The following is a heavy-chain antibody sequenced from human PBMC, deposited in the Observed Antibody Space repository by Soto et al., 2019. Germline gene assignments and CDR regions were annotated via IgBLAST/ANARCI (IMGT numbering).Heavy chain of an antibody. Sequence: GGSLRLSCTASGFTFGDYAMSWFRQAPGKGQERVGFIRSKAYGGTTEYAASVKGRFTISRDDSKSIAYLQMNSLKTEDTAVYYCTRSLRYFDWLPPDAFEIWGQGTMVTVSS. CDR1: GFTFGDYA. CDR2: IRSKAYGGTT. V-gene: IGHV3-49*03. J-gene: IGHJ3*02. CDR3: TRSLRYFDWLPPDAFEI. D-gene: IGHD3-9*01.